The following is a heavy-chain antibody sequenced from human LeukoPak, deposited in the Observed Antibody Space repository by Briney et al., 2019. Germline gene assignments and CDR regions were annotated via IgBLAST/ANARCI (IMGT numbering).Heavy chain of an antibody. J-gene: IGHJ4*02. V-gene: IGHV1-46*01. CDR3: AREGEQQLVPFDY. D-gene: IGHD6-13*01. CDR1: GYTFTSYD. Sequence: ASVKVSCKASGYTFTSYDINWVRQATGQGLEWMGIINPSGGSTSYAQKFQGRVTMTRDTSTSTVYMELSSLRSEDTAVYYCAREGEQQLVPFDYWGQGTLVTVSS. CDR2: INPSGGST.